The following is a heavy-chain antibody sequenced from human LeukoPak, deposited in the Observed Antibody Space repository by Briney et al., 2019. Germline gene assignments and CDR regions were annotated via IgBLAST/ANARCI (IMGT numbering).Heavy chain of an antibody. CDR1: GFTFSSYW. V-gene: IGHV3-7*01. J-gene: IGHJ4*02. D-gene: IGHD6-13*01. Sequence: GGSLRLSCAASGFTFSSYWMSWVRQAPWKGMEWVANIKQDGSEKYYVDSVKGRFTISRDNSKNTLSLQMNSLRAEDTAVYYCAKDLLQHSSSCCPLPLDYWGQGTLVAVSS. CDR3: AKDLLQHSSSCCPLPLDY. CDR2: IKQDGSEK.